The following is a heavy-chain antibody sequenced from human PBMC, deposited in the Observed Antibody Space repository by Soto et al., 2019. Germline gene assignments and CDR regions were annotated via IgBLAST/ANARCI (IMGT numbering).Heavy chain of an antibody. CDR1: GFAFSNYA. V-gene: IGHV3-23*01. CDR2: ISGGGGTT. Sequence: EVQLLESGGDLLQPGGSLRLSWAASGFAFSNYAMNCVRQAPGKGLEWLSVISGGGGTTYYADSVKGRFTISTHNSKKTLYRQTSSLRGDNTVVYYCAKEWSAGCSVVNGGQGTLVIVSP. CDR3: AKEWSAGCSVVN. D-gene: IGHD2-15*01. J-gene: IGHJ4*02.